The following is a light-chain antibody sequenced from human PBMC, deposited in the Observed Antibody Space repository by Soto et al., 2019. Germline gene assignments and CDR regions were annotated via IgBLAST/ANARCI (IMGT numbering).Light chain of an antibody. V-gene: IGLV2-23*01. CDR2: EGS. CDR3: CSYAGSSTFV. Sequence: QSVLTQPASVSGSPGQSITISCTGTSRDVGNYNLVSWYQQHPGKAPKLMIYEGSKRPSGVSNRFSGSKSGNTASLTISGLQAEDEADYCCCSYAGSSTFVFGTGTKLTVL. CDR1: SRDVGNYNL. J-gene: IGLJ1*01.